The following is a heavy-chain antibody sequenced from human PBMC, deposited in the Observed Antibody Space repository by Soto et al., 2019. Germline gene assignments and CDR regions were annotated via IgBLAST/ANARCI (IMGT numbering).Heavy chain of an antibody. Sequence: SETLSLTCTVSGGSVSSGSYYWSWIRQPTGKGLEWIGYIYYSGSTNYNPSLKSRVTISVDTSKNQFSLKLSSVTAADTAVYYCARGIQYCSGGSCYSFVDWFDPWGQGTLVTVSS. CDR2: IYYSGST. CDR3: ARGIQYCSGGSCYSFVDWFDP. J-gene: IGHJ5*02. CDR1: GGSVSSGSYY. V-gene: IGHV4-61*01. D-gene: IGHD2-15*01.